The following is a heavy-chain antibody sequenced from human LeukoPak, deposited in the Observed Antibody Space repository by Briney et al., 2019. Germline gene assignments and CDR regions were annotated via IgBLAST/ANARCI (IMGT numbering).Heavy chain of an antibody. CDR1: GFTFRNYW. D-gene: IGHD5-24*01. CDR2: IKEDGSTN. V-gene: IGHV3-7*05. Sequence: GGSLKLSCAASGFTFRNYWMSWVRQAPGKGLEWVGNIKEDGSTNYYLASVKGPVTISRDNARNSLHLQMDSLRAEDTAVYFCARDTGFNTFDYWGQGTLVTVSS. J-gene: IGHJ4*02. CDR3: ARDTGFNTFDY.